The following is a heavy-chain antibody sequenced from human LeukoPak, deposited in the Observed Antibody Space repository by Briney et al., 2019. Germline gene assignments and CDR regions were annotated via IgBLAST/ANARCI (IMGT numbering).Heavy chain of an antibody. V-gene: IGHV1-18*01. Sequence: ASVTVSFKASGYTFTSYGISWVRQAPGQGLEWMGWISAYNGNTNYAQKLQGRVTMTTDTSTSTAYMELRSLRSDDTAVYYCARRCSSTSCYLGFDPWGQGTLVTVSS. J-gene: IGHJ5*02. D-gene: IGHD2-2*01. CDR3: ARRCSSTSCYLGFDP. CDR1: GYTFTSYG. CDR2: ISAYNGNT.